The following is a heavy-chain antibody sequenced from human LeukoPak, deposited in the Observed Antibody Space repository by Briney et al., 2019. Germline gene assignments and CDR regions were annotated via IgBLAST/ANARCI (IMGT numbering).Heavy chain of an antibody. J-gene: IGHJ4*02. V-gene: IGHV4-59*08. CDR2: IYYSGTT. CDR3: ARHAPAHFDFL. Sequence: PSETLSLTCTVSGASISGYYCSWVRQPPEQGLEWIGCIYYSGTTVYNPSLKSRVTMSVDTSKNQFSLRLSSVTAADTAVYYCARHAPAHFDFLWGQGTLVTVSS. CDR1: GASISGYY. D-gene: IGHD3-9*01.